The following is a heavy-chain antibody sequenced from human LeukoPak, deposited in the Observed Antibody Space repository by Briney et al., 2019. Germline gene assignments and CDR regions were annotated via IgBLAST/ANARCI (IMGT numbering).Heavy chain of an antibody. CDR2: IYYSGST. D-gene: IGHD3-22*01. CDR3: ARAVYDSSGYYY. CDR1: GGPFSGHL. J-gene: IGHJ4*02. Sequence: PSETLSLTCEVSGGPFSGHLWTWIRQPPGKGLEWIGSIYYSGSTYYNPSLKSRVTISVDTSKNQFSLKLSSVTAADTPVYYCARAVYDSSGYYYWGQGTLVTVSS. V-gene: IGHV4-39*01.